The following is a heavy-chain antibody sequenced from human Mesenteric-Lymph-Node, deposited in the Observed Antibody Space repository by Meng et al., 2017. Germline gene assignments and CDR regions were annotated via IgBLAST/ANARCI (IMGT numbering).Heavy chain of an antibody. D-gene: IGHD3-10*02. V-gene: IGHV4-39*07. CDR3: ARDCSGSPKYYYYGMDV. J-gene: IGHJ6*02. CDR1: GGSISSSSYY. CDR2: IYYSGST. Sequence: GSLRLSCTVSGGSISSSSYYWGWIRQPPGKGLEWIGSIYYSGSTYYNPSLKSRVTISVDTSKNQFSLKLSSVTAADTAVYYCARDCSGSPKYYYYGMDVWGQGTTVTVSS.